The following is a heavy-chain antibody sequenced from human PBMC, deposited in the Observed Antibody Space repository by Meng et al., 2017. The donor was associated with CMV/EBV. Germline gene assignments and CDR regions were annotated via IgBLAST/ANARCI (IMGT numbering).Heavy chain of an antibody. CDR2: INPNSGGT. CDR3: ARDDGSLDY. J-gene: IGHJ4*02. Sequence: QVQLVQAGGEVKKPGASVKGSCKATGYTCSGHYTHWVRQAPGQGLEWMGWINPNSGGTNYAQKFQGRVTMTRDTSISTAYMELSRLRSDDTAAYYCARDDGSLDYWGQGTLVTVSS. D-gene: IGHD2-15*01. CDR1: GYTCSGHY. V-gene: IGHV1-2*02.